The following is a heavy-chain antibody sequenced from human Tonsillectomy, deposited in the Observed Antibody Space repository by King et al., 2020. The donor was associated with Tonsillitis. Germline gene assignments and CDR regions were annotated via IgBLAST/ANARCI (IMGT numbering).Heavy chain of an antibody. CDR1: GGSFSGYY. V-gene: IGHV4-34*01. CDR3: ARASSRLGNCSSTSCYRYYYYYMDV. J-gene: IGHJ6*03. Sequence: VQLQQWGAGRLKPSETLSLTCAAYGGSFSGYYWGWIRQPPGKGLEWVGEINHSGSTNYNPSLKSRVTISVDTSKNQFSLKLSSVIAADTAVYYCARASSRLGNCSSTSCYRYYYYYMDVWGKGTTVTVSS. CDR2: INHSGST. D-gene: IGHD2-2*01.